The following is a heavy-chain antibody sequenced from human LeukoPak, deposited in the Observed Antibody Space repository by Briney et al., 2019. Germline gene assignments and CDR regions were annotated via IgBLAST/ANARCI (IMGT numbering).Heavy chain of an antibody. CDR2: IYTSGST. CDR3: ARGSGWLQLDY. J-gene: IGHJ4*02. D-gene: IGHD5-24*01. V-gene: IGHV4-4*09. Sequence: TSETLSLTCTVSGGSISSYYWSWIRQPPGKGLEWIGYIYTSGSTNYNPSLKSRVTISVDTSKNQFSLKLSSVTAADTAVYYCARGSGWLQLDYWAQGTLVTVSS. CDR1: GGSISSYY.